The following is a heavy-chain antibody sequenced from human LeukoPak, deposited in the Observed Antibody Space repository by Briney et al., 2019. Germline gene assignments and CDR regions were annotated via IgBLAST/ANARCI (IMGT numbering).Heavy chain of an antibody. CDR3: ARLISRVGTTVTDY. CDR2: INHSGST. D-gene: IGHD4-17*01. Sequence: SDTLSLTCAVYGGSFSGYYWSWIRQPPEKGLEWIGEINHSGSTNYNPSLKSRVTISVDTSKNQLSLKLSSVTAADTAVYYCARLISRVGTTVTDYWGQGTLVTVSS. J-gene: IGHJ4*02. CDR1: GGSFSGYY. V-gene: IGHV4-34*01.